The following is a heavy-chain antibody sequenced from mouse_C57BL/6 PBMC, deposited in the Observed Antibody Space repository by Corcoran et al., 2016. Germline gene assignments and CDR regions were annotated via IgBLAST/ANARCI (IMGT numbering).Heavy chain of an antibody. Sequence: QIQVVQSGPELKKPGETVKIACKASGYTFTTYVMSRVKQAPGKGLKWMVWINTYSGVPTYADDFKGRFAFSFETSASTAYLQINNLKNEDTATYFCARPYYYWYFDVWGTGTTVTVSS. CDR2: INTYSGVP. J-gene: IGHJ1*03. D-gene: IGHD1-1*01. CDR1: GYTFTTYV. V-gene: IGHV9-3*01. CDR3: ARPYYYWYFDV.